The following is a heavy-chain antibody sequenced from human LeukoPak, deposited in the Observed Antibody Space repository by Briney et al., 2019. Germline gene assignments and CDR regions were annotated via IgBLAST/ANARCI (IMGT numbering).Heavy chain of an antibody. J-gene: IGHJ1*01. D-gene: IGHD2-21*01. Sequence: GASVKVSCKASGGTFSSYAISWVRQAPRQGLEWMGGIIPIFGTAKYAQKFQGRVTITADESTSTAYMELSSLRSEDTAVYYCARDSSEFRSLIPHWGQGTLVTVSS. CDR3: ARDSSEFRSLIPH. CDR1: GGTFSSYA. V-gene: IGHV1-69*01. CDR2: IIPIFGTA.